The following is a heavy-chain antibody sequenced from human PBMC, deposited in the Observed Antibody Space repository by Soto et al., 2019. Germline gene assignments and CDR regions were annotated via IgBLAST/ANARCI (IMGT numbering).Heavy chain of an antibody. CDR1: GFTVSSNY. CDR3: ATTEYSVGDCSFDY. J-gene: IGHJ4*02. D-gene: IGHD2-21*02. Sequence: GVSLRLSCAASGFTVSSNYMSWVRQAPGKGLEWVSVIYSGGSTYYADSVKGRFTISRDNSKNTLYLQMNSLRAEDTAVYYCATTEYSVGDCSFDYWGQGTLVTVSP. V-gene: IGHV3-53*01. CDR2: IYSGGST.